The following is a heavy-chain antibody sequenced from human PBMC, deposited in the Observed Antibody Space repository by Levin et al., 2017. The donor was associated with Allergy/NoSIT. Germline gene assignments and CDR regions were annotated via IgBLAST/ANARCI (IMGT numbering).Heavy chain of an antibody. Sequence: SQTLSLTCTVSGGSIRSYYWSWIRQPPGKGLEWIGYIYYSGSTNYNPSLKSRVTISVDTSKNQFSLKLSSVTAADTAVYYCARVLKGWGNWFDPWGQGTLVTVSS. CDR3: ARVLKGWGNWFDP. D-gene: IGHD6-19*01. V-gene: IGHV4-59*01. CDR2: IYYSGST. J-gene: IGHJ5*02. CDR1: GGSIRSYY.